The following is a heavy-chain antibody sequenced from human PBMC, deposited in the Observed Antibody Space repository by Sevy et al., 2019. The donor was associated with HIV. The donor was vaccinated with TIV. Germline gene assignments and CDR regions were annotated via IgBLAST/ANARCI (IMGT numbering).Heavy chain of an antibody. CDR2: INHSGST. D-gene: IGHD3-9*01. Sequence: SETLSLTCAVYGGSFSGYYWSWIRQPPGKGLEWIGEINHSGSTNYNPSLKSRVTISVDTSKNQFSLKLSSVTAADTAVYYCARGVYDILTGYLDYWGQGTLVTVSS. J-gene: IGHJ4*02. CDR3: ARGVYDILTGYLDY. V-gene: IGHV4-34*01. CDR1: GGSFSGYY.